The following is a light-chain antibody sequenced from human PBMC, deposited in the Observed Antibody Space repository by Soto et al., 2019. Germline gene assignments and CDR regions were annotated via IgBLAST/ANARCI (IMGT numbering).Light chain of an antibody. CDR2: EVN. V-gene: IGLV2-8*01. CDR3: SSDAGSNNLV. Sequence: QSALTQPPSASGSPGQSVTVSCTRTSSDAGGYNYVSWYQHHPGKAPKLVIYEVNKRPSGVPDRFSGSKSGNTASLTVSGLQAEDEADYYCSSDAGSNNLVFDGGTKLTVL. J-gene: IGLJ2*01. CDR1: SSDAGGYNY.